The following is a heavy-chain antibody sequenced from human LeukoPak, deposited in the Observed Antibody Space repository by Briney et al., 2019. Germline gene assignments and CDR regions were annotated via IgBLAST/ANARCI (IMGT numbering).Heavy chain of an antibody. CDR1: GYTFTSYG. J-gene: IGHJ4*02. V-gene: IGHV1-69*04. Sequence: GASVKVSCKASGYTFTSYGISWVRQAPGQGLEWMGRIIPILGIANYAQKFQGRVTITADKSTSTAYMELSSLRSEDTAVYYCARDQTMEYSGSYGDNYWGQGTLVTVSS. CDR3: ARDQTMEYSGSYGDNY. CDR2: IIPILGIA. D-gene: IGHD1-26*01.